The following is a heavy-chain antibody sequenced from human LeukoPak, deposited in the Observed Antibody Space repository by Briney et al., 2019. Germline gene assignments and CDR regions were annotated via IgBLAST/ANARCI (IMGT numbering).Heavy chain of an antibody. V-gene: IGHV3-74*01. CDR2: INSDGSWT. D-gene: IGHD2/OR15-2a*01. J-gene: IGHJ4*02. CDR1: GNSW. CDR3: VSFYETY. Sequence: GGSLRLSCAASGNSWMHWVRQAPGKGLVWVSHINSDGSWTSYADSVKGRFTISKDNAKNTVYLQMNSLRAEDTAVYYCVSFYETYWGRGTLVTVSS.